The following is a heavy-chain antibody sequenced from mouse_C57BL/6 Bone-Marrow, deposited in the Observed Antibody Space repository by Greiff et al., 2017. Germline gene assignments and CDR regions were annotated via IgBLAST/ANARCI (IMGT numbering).Heavy chain of an antibody. CDR3: ARGGRYYYGSSVYFDY. CDR1: GYAFTNYL. Sequence: VQLQQSGAELVRPGTSVKVSCKASGYAFTNYLIAWVKQRPGQGLEWIGVINPGSGGTNYNETFKGKATLTADKSSSPAYMQLSSLTSEDSAVYFCARGGRYYYGSSVYFDYWGQGTTLTVSS. CDR2: INPGSGGT. D-gene: IGHD1-1*01. J-gene: IGHJ2*01. V-gene: IGHV1-54*01.